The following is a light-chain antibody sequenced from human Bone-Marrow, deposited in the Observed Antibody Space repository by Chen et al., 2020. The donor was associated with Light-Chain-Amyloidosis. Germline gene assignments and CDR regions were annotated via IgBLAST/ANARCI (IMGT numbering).Light chain of an antibody. CDR1: QSVYGSDNRNY. Sequence: DIVMTQSPVSLAVSLGERATINCKSSQSVYGSDNRNYLAWYQQKPGQPLKVLFYWASTRESGVPDRFSCSGSGTDFTITISSLQAEDVAVYYCQQYFSLPITFGQGTRLEIK. V-gene: IGKV4-1*01. CDR2: WAS. CDR3: QQYFSLPIT. J-gene: IGKJ5*01.